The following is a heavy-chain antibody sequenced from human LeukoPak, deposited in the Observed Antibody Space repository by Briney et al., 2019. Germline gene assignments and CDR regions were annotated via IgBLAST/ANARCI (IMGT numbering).Heavy chain of an antibody. CDR3: ARSSRIFGPLVDP. V-gene: IGHV3-20*04. Sequence: PGGSLRLSCAASGFTFDDYAMSWVRQTPGKGLEWVSGTNWDGGRTGYADSVKGRFTISRDNSKNTLYLQMNSLRAEDTAVYYCARSSRIFGPLVDPWGQGTLVTVSS. D-gene: IGHD3-3*01. CDR1: GFTFDDYA. J-gene: IGHJ5*02. CDR2: TNWDGGRT.